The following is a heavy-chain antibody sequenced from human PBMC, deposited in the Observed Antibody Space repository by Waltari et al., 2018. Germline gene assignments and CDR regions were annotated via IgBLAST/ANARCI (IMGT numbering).Heavy chain of an antibody. J-gene: IGHJ6*03. CDR2: INHSGST. CDR1: GGSFSGYY. CDR3: ARARLGYCTNGVCPLYYYYYYMDV. V-gene: IGHV4-34*01. Sequence: QVQLQQWGAGLLKPSETLSLTCAVYGGSFSGYYWSWIRQPPGQGLAWIGEINHSGSTNYNPSLKSRVTISVDTSKNQFSLKLSSVTAADTAVYYCARARLGYCTNGVCPLYYYYYYMDVWGKGTTVTISS. D-gene: IGHD2-8*01.